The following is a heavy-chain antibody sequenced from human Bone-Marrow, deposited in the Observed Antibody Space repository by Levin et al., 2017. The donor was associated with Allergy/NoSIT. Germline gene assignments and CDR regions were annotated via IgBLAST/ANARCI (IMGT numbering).Heavy chain of an antibody. V-gene: IGHV1-69*13. CDR2: IVPFFGTA. Sequence: SVKVSCKTSGGTFSTYAISWVRQAPGQGLEWMGGIVPFFGTANYTQKFQGRLTITADESTSTAYMELNSLGSEDTAVYYCARDLGVAARIEYVFDPWGQGTLVTVSS. D-gene: IGHD6-6*01. J-gene: IGHJ5*02. CDR1: GGTFSTYA. CDR3: ARDLGVAARIEYVFDP.